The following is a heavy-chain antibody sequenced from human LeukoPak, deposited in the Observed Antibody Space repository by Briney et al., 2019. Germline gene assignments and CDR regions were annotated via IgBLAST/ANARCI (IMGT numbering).Heavy chain of an antibody. CDR3: ARDIEFST. Sequence: GGYLRLSCAASGFTFNDSAMNWVRQAPGKGLEWLSLINFSGGNTYYADSMKGRFTISRDNSKDTLYLQMNSLRAEDTAIYYCARDIEFSTWGLGTMVTVSS. J-gene: IGHJ3*01. CDR2: INFSGGNT. CDR1: GFTFNDSA. D-gene: IGHD3-3*02. V-gene: IGHV3-23*01.